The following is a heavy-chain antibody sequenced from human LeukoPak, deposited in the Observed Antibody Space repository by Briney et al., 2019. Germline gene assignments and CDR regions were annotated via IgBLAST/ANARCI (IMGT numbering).Heavy chain of an antibody. Sequence: GGTLRLSCAASGFTFSNHGMNWVRQAPGKGLEWVSGISPSGDITYYADSVKGRFTISRDNSKNTLYLEVNSLTAEDTAVYYCAKDDAWLRFGEWSQGTLVTVSS. J-gene: IGHJ4*02. CDR1: GFTFSNHG. V-gene: IGHV3-23*01. CDR2: ISPSGDIT. D-gene: IGHD3-10*01. CDR3: AKDDAWLRFGE.